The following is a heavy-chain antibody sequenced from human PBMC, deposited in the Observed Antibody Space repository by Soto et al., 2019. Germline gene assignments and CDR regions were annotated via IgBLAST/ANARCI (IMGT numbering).Heavy chain of an antibody. J-gene: IGHJ4*02. D-gene: IGHD4-17*01. CDR1: GDSVSSDSAA. Sequence: PSQTLSLTCAISGDSVSSDSAAWNWIRQSPSRGLEWLGRTYYRSKWYYSYAVSLKSRMTINPDTSKNQFSLQLNSVTPDDTVVYYCARGSTVTTGFDYWGQGTLVTVSS. CDR2: TYYRSKWYY. V-gene: IGHV6-1*01. CDR3: ARGSTVTTGFDY.